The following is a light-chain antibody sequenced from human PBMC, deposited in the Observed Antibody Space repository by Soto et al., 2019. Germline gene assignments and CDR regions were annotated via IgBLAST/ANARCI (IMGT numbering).Light chain of an antibody. CDR1: SSDVGGYNY. Sequence: QSALTQPASVSGSPGQSIPISCTGTSSDVGGYNYVSWYQQHPGKAPKLMIYDVSNWPSGVSNRFSGSKSGNTASLTISGLQAEDEADYYCSSYTSSSTVVFGGGTKLTVL. V-gene: IGLV2-14*01. CDR2: DVS. J-gene: IGLJ2*01. CDR3: SSYTSSSTVV.